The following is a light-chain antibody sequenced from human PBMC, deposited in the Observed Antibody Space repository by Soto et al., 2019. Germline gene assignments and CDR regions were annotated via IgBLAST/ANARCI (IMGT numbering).Light chain of an antibody. CDR3: QQFNSYPLS. CDR1: QDITSA. J-gene: IGKJ4*01. CDR2: AAS. Sequence: IQLTQSPSSLSASVGDRVTITCRASQDITSALAWYQQKPGKAPNLLIYAASSLKSGVPSRFSGSGSGTEFTLTISSLQPDDFATYYCQQFNSYPLSFGGGTKVDIK. V-gene: IGKV1-13*02.